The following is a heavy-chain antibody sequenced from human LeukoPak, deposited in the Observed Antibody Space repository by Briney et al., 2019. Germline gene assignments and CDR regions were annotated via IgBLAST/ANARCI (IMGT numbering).Heavy chain of an antibody. CDR2: IDWDDDK. D-gene: IGHD1-7*01. CDR3: ARYNWNYAGNWFDP. V-gene: IGHV2-70*04. J-gene: IGHJ5*02. Sequence: SGPALVKPTQTLTLTCTFSGFSLSTSGMRVSWIRQPPGKALEWLARIDWDDDKFYSTSLKTSLTISKDTSKNQVVLTMTNMDPVDTATYYCARYNWNYAGNWFDPWGQGTLVTVSS. CDR1: GFSLSTSGMR.